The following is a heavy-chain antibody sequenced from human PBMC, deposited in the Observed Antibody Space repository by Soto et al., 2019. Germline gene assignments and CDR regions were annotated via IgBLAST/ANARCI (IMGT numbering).Heavy chain of an antibody. CDR3: VRGGGGGLFEH. V-gene: IGHV3-11*06. Sequence: QVHLVESGGGLVKPGGSLRLSCATSGFPFNDYYMTWIRQAPGKGLEWLSHISPKSTFRNYADSVKGRFTISRDNTESSLFLQMNSLGVDDMAVYSCVRGGGGGLFEHWGQGVLVTVSS. CDR1: GFPFNDYY. D-gene: IGHD2-21*01. J-gene: IGHJ4*02. CDR2: ISPKSTFR.